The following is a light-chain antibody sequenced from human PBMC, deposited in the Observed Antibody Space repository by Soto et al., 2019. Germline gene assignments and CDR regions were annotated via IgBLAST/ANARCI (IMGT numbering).Light chain of an antibody. Sequence: ETVMTQSPATLSVSPGERATLSCRASQSVYSSLAWYQQKHGQAPRLLIYGASTRATGIPARFSGSGSGTEFTLTISRLQSEDVAVYYCQQYNNWPPLTFGQGTKVEIK. CDR1: QSVYSS. CDR2: GAS. V-gene: IGKV3-15*01. J-gene: IGKJ1*01. CDR3: QQYNNWPPLT.